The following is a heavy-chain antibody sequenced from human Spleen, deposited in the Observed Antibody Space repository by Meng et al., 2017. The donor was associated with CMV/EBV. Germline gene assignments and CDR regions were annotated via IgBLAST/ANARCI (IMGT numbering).Heavy chain of an antibody. CDR2: GSYTGSA. J-gene: IGHJ4*02. CDR3: ARATSSVIAMVRGAKGGPFDY. V-gene: IGHV4-59*01. Sequence: SSYYWSWIRQPPGKGLEWIGYGSYTGSADYNPSLKSRVTISVDTSKNQLSLNLSAVTAADTAVYYCARATSSVIAMVRGAKGGPFDYWGQGALVTVSS. CDR1: SSYY. D-gene: IGHD3-10*01.